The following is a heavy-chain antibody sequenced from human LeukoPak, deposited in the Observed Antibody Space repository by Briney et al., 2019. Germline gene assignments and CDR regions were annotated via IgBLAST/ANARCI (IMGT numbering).Heavy chain of an antibody. CDR1: GGSISSGGYS. J-gene: IGHJ5*02. CDR3: ARGLPSSSWSNWFDP. Sequence: SETLSLTCAVSGGSISSGGYSWSWIRQPPGKGLEWIGYIYHSGSTYYNPSLKSRVTISPDRSQNQFSLKLSSVTAADTAVYYCARGLPSSSWSNWFDPWGQGTLVTVSS. D-gene: IGHD6-13*01. CDR2: IYHSGST. V-gene: IGHV4-30-2*01.